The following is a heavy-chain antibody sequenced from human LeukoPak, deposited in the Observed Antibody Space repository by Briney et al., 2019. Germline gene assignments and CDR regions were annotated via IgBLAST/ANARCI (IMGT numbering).Heavy chain of an antibody. Sequence: PGGSLRLSCAASGFTFTSYGISWVRQAPGQGLEWMGWISAYNGNTNYAQKLQGRVTMTTDTSTSTAYMELRSLRSDDTAVYYCARDGYCSGGSCYTAFDYWGQGTLVTVSS. CDR3: ARDGYCSGGSCYTAFDY. CDR2: ISAYNGNT. J-gene: IGHJ4*02. V-gene: IGHV1-18*01. CDR1: GFTFTSYG. D-gene: IGHD2-15*01.